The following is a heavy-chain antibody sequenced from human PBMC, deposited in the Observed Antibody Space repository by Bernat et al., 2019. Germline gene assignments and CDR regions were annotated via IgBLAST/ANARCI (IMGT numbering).Heavy chain of an antibody. V-gene: IGHV4-30-4*01. Sequence: QVQLQESGPGLVKPSQTLSLTCTVSGGSISSGDYYWSWIRQPPGKGLEWIGYIYYSGSAYYNPSLKSRVTISIDTSKNQFSLKLNSVTSADTAVYYCVRARIQLFRFDPWGQGPRSPSPQ. CDR3: VRARIQLFRFDP. CDR1: GGSISSGDYY. D-gene: IGHD5-18*01. CDR2: IYYSGSA. J-gene: IGHJ5*02.